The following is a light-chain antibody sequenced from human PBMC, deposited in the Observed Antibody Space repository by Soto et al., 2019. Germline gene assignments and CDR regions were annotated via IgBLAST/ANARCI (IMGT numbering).Light chain of an antibody. CDR2: EVS. J-gene: IGLJ1*01. Sequence: QSVLTQPASVSGSPGQSITISCTGTSGDVGGYYYVSWYQQLPGKAPKLMISEVSSRPSGVSNRFSGSKSGNTASLTISGLQAEDEADYYSSSYTPGGTIFGTGTKLTVL. CDR1: SGDVGGYYY. V-gene: IGLV2-14*01. CDR3: SSYTPGGTI.